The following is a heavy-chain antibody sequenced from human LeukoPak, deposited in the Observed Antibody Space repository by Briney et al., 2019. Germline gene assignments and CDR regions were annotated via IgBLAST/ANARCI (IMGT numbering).Heavy chain of an antibody. D-gene: IGHD2-21*01. CDR3: ARWGESEWAFAS. CDR1: GAYVTTYS. V-gene: IGHV4-59*08. Sequence: SETLSLTCIVSGAYVTTYSWNWIRQSPGKGLEWIGYFTLSGTTSYSSSLKSRVTISRDTSKNQLSLKLTSVTAADTAVYYCARWGESEWAFASWGPGSLVTVSS. CDR2: FTLSGTT. J-gene: IGHJ4*02.